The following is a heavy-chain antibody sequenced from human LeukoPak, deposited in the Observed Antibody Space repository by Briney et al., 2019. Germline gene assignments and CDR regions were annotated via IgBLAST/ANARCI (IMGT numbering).Heavy chain of an antibody. CDR2: ISAFNDHT. D-gene: IGHD3-22*01. Sequence: EASVKVSCKASNYTFTDYGINWVRQAPGRGLEWVGWISAFNDHTYYAQRFLGRITMTTDTSTTTAHMELRSLRTDDTAVYYCALTGYDSSGYPYYYYYMDVWGKGTTVTISS. CDR3: ALTGYDSSGYPYYYYYMDV. CDR1: NYTFTDYG. V-gene: IGHV1-18*01. J-gene: IGHJ6*03.